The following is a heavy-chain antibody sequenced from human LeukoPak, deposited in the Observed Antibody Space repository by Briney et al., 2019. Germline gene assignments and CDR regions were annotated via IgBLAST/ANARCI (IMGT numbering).Heavy chain of an antibody. CDR2: IIPIFGTA. V-gene: IGHV1-69*13. CDR1: GGTFSSYA. Sequence: SVKVSCKASGGTFSSYAISWVRQAPGQGLEWMGGIIPIFGTANYAQKFQGRVTITADESTSTAYMELSSLRSEDTAVYYCARGVSDYDLFMCLYFDYWGQGTLVTVSS. CDR3: ARGVSDYDLFMCLYFDY. J-gene: IGHJ4*02. D-gene: IGHD5-12*01.